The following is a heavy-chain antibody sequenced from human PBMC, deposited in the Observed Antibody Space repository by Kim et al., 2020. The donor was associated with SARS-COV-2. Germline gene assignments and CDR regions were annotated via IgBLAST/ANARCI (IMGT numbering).Heavy chain of an antibody. D-gene: IGHD2-15*01. J-gene: IGHJ3*02. CDR3: ARDGAGCSGGSCYLYAFDI. V-gene: IGHV3-30*07. Sequence: GRFTISRDNSKNTLYLQMNSLRAEDTAVYYCARDGAGCSGGSCYLYAFDIWGQGTMVTVSS.